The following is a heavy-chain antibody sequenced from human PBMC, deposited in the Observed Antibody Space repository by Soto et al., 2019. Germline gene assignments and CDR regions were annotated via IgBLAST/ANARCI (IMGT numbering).Heavy chain of an antibody. D-gene: IGHD5-12*01. V-gene: IGHV1-69*13. J-gene: IGHJ4*02. CDR3: ARAQVEMATSYYFDY. Sequence: SVKVSCKASGGTFSSYAISWVRQAPGQGLEWMGGIIPIFGTANYAQKFQGRVTITADESTSTAYMELSSLRSEDTAVYYCARAQVEMATSYYFDYWGQGTLVTVSS. CDR2: IIPIFGTA. CDR1: GGTFSSYA.